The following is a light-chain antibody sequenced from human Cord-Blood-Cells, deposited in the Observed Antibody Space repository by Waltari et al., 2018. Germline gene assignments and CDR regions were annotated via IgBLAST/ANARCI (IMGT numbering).Light chain of an antibody. CDR2: AVS. V-gene: IGLV2-14*01. CDR3: SSYTSSSTYV. CDR1: SSDVGGHNY. J-gene: IGLJ1*01. Sequence: QSALTQPASVSGSPGQSITISCTGTSSDVGGHNYVSWYQQHPGKAPKLMIYAVSKRPSGVSNRFSGSKSGNTASLTISGLQAEDEADYYCSSYTSSSTYVFGTGTKVTVL.